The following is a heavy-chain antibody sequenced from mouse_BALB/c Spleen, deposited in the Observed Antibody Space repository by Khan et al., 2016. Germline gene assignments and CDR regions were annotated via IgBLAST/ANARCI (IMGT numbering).Heavy chain of an antibody. D-gene: IGHD1-1*01. J-gene: IGHJ3*01. CDR3: ARDGKRPGAY. CDR1: GYTFTNYG. CDR2: INTYTGEP. Sequence: QIQLVQSGPELKKPGETVKISCKASGYTFTNYGMNWVKQAPGKGLKWMAWINTYTGEPTYADDFKGRFAFSLETSASTAYLQINNLKNDDPARYCWARDGKRPGAYWGQGTLVTVSA. V-gene: IGHV9-3-1*01.